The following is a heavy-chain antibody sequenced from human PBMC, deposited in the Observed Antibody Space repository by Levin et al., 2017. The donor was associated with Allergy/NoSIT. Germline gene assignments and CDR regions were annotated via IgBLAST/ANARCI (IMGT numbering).Heavy chain of an antibody. J-gene: IGHJ4*02. CDR2: IYSSGSA. Sequence: SCKVSGGSISSGSFYWSWIRQPAAKGLEWIGRIYSSGSANYNPSLKSRVTTSVDTSKNQFSLKLSSVTAADTAVYYCARAEVGSARWGQGTLVTVSS. CDR1: GGSISSGSFY. V-gene: IGHV4-61*02. D-gene: IGHD3-10*01. CDR3: ARAEVGSAR.